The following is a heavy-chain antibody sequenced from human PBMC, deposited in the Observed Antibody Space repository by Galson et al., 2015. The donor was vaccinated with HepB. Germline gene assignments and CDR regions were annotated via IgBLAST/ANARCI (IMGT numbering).Heavy chain of an antibody. D-gene: IGHD2-21*02. CDR1: GFTFSSYS. V-gene: IGHV3-48*01. J-gene: IGHJ3*02. Sequence: SLRLSCAASGFTFSSYSMNWVRQAPGKGLEWVSYISSSSSTIYYADSVKGRFTISRDNAKNSLYLQMNSLRAEDTAVYYCARARRVGGVRDAYRLRGDYGGAFDIWGQGTMVTVSS. CDR2: ISSSSSTI. CDR3: ARARRVGGVRDAYRLRGDYGGAFDI.